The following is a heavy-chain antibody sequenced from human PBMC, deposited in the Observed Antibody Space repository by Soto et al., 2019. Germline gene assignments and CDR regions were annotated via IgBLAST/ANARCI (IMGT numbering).Heavy chain of an antibody. Sequence: ASVKVSCKASGGTFSSHAISWLRQAPGQGLEWRGGIIPFLKATNYAQKFQDRVTITADDSTGTAYLDLYSLRSEDPAVYYCARPKLQGGNYYYYGMDVWGQGTTVTVSS. CDR1: GGTFSSHA. D-gene: IGHD1-7*01. V-gene: IGHV1-69*13. CDR2: IIPFLKAT. J-gene: IGHJ6*02. CDR3: ARPKLQGGNYYYYGMDV.